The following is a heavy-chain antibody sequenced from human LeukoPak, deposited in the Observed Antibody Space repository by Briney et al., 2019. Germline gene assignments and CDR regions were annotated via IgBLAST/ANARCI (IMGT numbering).Heavy chain of an antibody. CDR2: INGRGGST. V-gene: IGHV3-23*01. D-gene: IGHD3-22*01. CDR3: AKRRYDSSGHFDS. J-gene: IGHJ4*02. CDR1: GYTFSSYG. Sequence: GASVKVSCKASGYTFSSYGMHWVRQAPGKGLEWVSSINGRGGSTYYADSVKGRFTISRDNSKNTLYMRMSSLRAEDTAVYFCAKRRYDSSGHFDSWGQGTLVTVSS.